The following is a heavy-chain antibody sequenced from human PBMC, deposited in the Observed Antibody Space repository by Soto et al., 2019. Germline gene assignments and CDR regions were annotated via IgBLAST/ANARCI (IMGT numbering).Heavy chain of an antibody. D-gene: IGHD3-9*01. CDR1: GFTVSSNY. Sequence: GGSLRLSCAASGFTVSSNYMSWVRQAPGKGLEWVSVIYSGGSTYYADSVKGRFTISRDNSKNTLYLQMNSLRAEDTAVYYCASLAPSAINTFCLEDVLTISSGM. J-gene: IGHJ6*01. V-gene: IGHV3-66*01. CDR2: IYSGGST. CDR3: ASLAPSAINTFCLEDVLTISSGM.